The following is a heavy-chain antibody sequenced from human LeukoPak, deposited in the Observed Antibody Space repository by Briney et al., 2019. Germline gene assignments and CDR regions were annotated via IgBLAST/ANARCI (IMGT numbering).Heavy chain of an antibody. CDR1: GGTFSSYA. D-gene: IGHD3-10*01. CDR3: ARAAPYYGSGSKWFDP. J-gene: IGHJ5*02. CDR2: IIPIFGIA. Sequence: ASVKVSCKASGGTFSSYAISWMRQAPGQGLEWMGRIIPIFGIANYAQKFQGRVTITADKSTSTAYMELSSLRSEDTAVYYCARAAPYYGSGSKWFDPWGQGTLVTVSS. V-gene: IGHV1-69*04.